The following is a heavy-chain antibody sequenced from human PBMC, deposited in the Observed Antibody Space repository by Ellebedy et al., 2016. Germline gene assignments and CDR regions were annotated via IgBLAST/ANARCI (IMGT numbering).Heavy chain of an antibody. CDR1: GFTFSSYD. D-gene: IGHD4-23*01. CDR3: ARERTTVVTRYGMDV. CDR2: IGTAGDT. Sequence: GESLKISCAASGFTFSSYDMHWVRQATGKGLEWVSAIGTAGDTYYPGSVKGRFTISRENAKNSLYLQMNSLRAGDTAVYYCARERTTVVTRYGMDVWGQGTTVTVSS. J-gene: IGHJ6*02. V-gene: IGHV3-13*01.